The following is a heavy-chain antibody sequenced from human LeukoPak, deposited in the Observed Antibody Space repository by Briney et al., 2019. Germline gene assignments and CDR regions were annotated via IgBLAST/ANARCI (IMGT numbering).Heavy chain of an antibody. Sequence: SVKVSCKASGGTFGSYAISWVRQAPGQGLEWMGGIIPIFGTANYAQKFQGRVTITADESTSTAYMELSSLRSEDTAVYYCARGSITMVRGVIASSLDYWGQGTLVTVSS. J-gene: IGHJ4*02. CDR2: IIPIFGTA. CDR3: ARGSITMVRGVIASSLDY. CDR1: GGTFGSYA. V-gene: IGHV1-69*13. D-gene: IGHD3-10*01.